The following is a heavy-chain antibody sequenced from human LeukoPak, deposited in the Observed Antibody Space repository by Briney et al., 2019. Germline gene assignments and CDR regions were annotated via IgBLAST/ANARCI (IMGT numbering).Heavy chain of an antibody. V-gene: IGHV3-30*02. CDR3: ARDHGKEIIPDY. J-gene: IGHJ4*02. CDR1: GFTFSSYA. CDR2: IRYDGSNK. D-gene: IGHD3-10*01. Sequence: PGGSLRLSCAASGFTFSSYAMHWVRQAPGKGLEWVAFIRYDGSNKYYAESVKGRFTISRDNSKNTLYLQMNSRRAEDTAVYYCARDHGKEIIPDYWGQGTLVTVSS.